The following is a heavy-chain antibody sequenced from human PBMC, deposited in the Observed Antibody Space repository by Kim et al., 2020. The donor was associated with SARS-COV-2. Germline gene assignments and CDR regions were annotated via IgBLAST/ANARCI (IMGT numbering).Heavy chain of an antibody. Sequence: ASVKVSCKASGYTFTSYGISWVRQAPGQGLEWMGWISAYNGNTNYAQKLQGRVTMTTDTSTSTAYMELRSLRSDDTAVYYCARDKGLLWFGEQPIPLGYYYGMDVWGQGTTVTVSS. CDR1: GYTFTSYG. J-gene: IGHJ6*02. D-gene: IGHD3-10*01. CDR2: ISAYNGNT. V-gene: IGHV1-18*04. CDR3: ARDKGLLWFGEQPIPLGYYYGMDV.